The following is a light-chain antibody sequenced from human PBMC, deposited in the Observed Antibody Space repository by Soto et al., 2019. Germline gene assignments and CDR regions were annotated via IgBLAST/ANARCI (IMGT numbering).Light chain of an antibody. CDR3: AAWEDSLNGWV. J-gene: IGLJ3*02. CDR2: SNN. CDR1: RSNIGSNT. V-gene: IGLV1-44*01. Sequence: QSVLTQPPSASGTPGQRVTISCSGSRSNIGSNTVNWYQQVRGTAPEVVIYSNNQRPSGVPDRFSGSKSGSSASLAISGLQSEDEAEYYCAAWEDSLNGWVFGGGTKLTVL.